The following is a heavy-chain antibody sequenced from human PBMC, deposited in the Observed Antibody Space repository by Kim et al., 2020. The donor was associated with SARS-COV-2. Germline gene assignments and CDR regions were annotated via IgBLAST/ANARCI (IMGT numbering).Heavy chain of an antibody. V-gene: IGHV3-13*01. J-gene: IGHJ6*02. CDR3: ARGVWSYYDILTGSYGMDV. CDR1: GFTFSSYD. CDR2: IGTAGDT. D-gene: IGHD3-9*01. Sequence: GGSLRLSCAASGFTFSSYDMHWVRQATGKGLEWVSAIGTAGDTYYPGSVKGRFTISRENAKNSLYLQMNSLRAGDTAVYYCARGVWSYYDILTGSYGMDVWGQGTTVTVSS.